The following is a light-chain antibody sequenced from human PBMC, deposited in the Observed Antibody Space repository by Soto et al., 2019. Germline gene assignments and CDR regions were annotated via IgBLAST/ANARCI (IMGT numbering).Light chain of an antibody. CDR2: DVS. J-gene: IGLJ1*01. CDR1: SSDVGGYNY. Sequence: QSALTQPASVSGSPGQSITISCTGTSSDVGGYNYVSWYQQHPGKATKLMIYDVSNRPSGVSNRFSGSKSGKTASLTISGLQAEDEADYYCSSYTSSSTLYVFGTGTKVTVL. CDR3: SSYTSSSTLYV. V-gene: IGLV2-14*01.